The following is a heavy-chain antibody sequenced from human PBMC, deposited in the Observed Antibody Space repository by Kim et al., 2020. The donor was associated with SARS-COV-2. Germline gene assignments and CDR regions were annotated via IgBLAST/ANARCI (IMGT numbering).Heavy chain of an antibody. J-gene: IGHJ4*02. CDR3: ARVDYYDSSGYQPTFDY. D-gene: IGHD3-22*01. CDR1: GYTFTGYY. CDR2: INPNSGGT. V-gene: IGHV1-2*02. Sequence: ASVKVSCKASGYTFTGYYMHWVRQAPGQGLEWMGWINPNSGGTNYAQKFQGRVTITRDTSISTAYMELSRLRSDDTAVYYCARVDYYDSSGYQPTFDYWGQGTLVTVSS.